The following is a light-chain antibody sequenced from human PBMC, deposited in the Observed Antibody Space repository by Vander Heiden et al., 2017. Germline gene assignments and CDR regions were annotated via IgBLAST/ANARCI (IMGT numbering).Light chain of an antibody. V-gene: IGLV1-44*01. CDR3: AAWDDSLNGPNWV. CDR1: SSNIGSNT. J-gene: IGLJ3*02. Sequence: QSVLPQPPSASGTPGLRVTISCSGGSSNIGSNTVNWYQQIPGTAPKLLIYSNNQRPSGVPDRFSGSKSGTSASLAISGLQSEDEADYYCAAWDDSLNGPNWVFGGGTKLTVL. CDR2: SNN.